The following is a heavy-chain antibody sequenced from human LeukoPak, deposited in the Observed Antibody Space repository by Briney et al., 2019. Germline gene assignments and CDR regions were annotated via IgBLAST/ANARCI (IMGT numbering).Heavy chain of an antibody. J-gene: IGHJ4*02. D-gene: IGHD5-18*01. V-gene: IGHV4-38-2*01. CDR1: GYSISSGYY. CDR2: IYHNGNT. CDR3: ARARYNYGDSDY. Sequence: SETLSLTCDVSGYSISSGYYWGWIRQPPGKGLEWIGTIYHNGNTYYNPSLNSRATISVDTSRNQFSLELSSVTAADTAVFCCARARYNYGDSDYWGQGTLVTVSS.